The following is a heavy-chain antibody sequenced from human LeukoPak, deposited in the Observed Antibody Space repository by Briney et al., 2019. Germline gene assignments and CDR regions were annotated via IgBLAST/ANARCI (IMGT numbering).Heavy chain of an antibody. CDR2: MNPNSGNT. CDR3: ARELLFPAYFDY. J-gene: IGHJ4*02. CDR1: GYTFTSYD. V-gene: IGHV1-8*03. Sequence: ASVKVSCKASGYTFTSYDINWVRQATGQGLEWMGWMNPNSGNTGYAQKFQGRVTITRDTSISTAYMELSRLRSDDTAVYYCARELLFPAYFDYWGQGTLVTVSS. D-gene: IGHD2-2*01.